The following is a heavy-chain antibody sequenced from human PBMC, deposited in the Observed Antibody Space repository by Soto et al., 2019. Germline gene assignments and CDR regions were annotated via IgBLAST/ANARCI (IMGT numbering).Heavy chain of an antibody. CDR3: AREGSGRTIFGVVTYNWFDP. D-gene: IGHD3-3*01. Sequence: NPSETLSLTCTVSGGSISSGGYYWSWIRQPPGKGLEWIGYIYYSGSTYYNPSLKNRVTISVDTSKNQFSLKLSSVTAADTAVYYCAREGSGRTIFGVVTYNWFDPWGQGTLVTVSS. CDR2: IYYSGST. CDR1: GGSISSGGYY. V-gene: IGHV4-30-4*01. J-gene: IGHJ5*02.